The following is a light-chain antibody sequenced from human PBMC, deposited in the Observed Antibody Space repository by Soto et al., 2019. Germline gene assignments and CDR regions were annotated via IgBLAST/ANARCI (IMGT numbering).Light chain of an antibody. Sequence: EIVLTQSPGTLSLSPGERATLSCRASQSVSSSYLAWYQQKPGQAPRLLIYGASSRATGIPDRFSGSGSGTDFTLNISRLETEDFAVYYCQQYGSSPWTFGQGTKVAIK. CDR1: QSVSSSY. CDR3: QQYGSSPWT. J-gene: IGKJ1*01. CDR2: GAS. V-gene: IGKV3-20*01.